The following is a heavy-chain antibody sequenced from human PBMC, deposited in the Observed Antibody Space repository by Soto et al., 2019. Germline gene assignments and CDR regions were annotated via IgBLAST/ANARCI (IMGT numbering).Heavy chain of an antibody. V-gene: IGHV3-48*01. CDR2: ISSSSSTI. Sequence: GGSLRLSCAASGFTFSSYSMNWVRQAPGKGLDWVSYISSSSSTIYYAASVKGRFTISRDNAKNSLYLQMNSLRAEDTAVYYCARVGTGGYSMDVWGKGTTVTLSS. D-gene: IGHD7-27*01. J-gene: IGHJ6*03. CDR1: GFTFSSYS. CDR3: ARVGTGGYSMDV.